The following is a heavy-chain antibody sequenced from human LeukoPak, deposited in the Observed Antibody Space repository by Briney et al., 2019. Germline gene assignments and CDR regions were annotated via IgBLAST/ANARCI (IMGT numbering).Heavy chain of an antibody. CDR3: ARRGYYGSGKLD. CDR2: IIPIFGTA. V-gene: IGHV1-69*05. CDR1: GGTFSSYA. J-gene: IGHJ4*02. D-gene: IGHD3-10*01. Sequence: SSVKVSFKASGGTFSSYAISWVRQAPAQGLEWMGRIIPIFGTANYAQKFQGRVTITTDESTSTAYMEMSSLRTEDTAVYYCARRGYYGSGKLDWGQGTLVTVSS.